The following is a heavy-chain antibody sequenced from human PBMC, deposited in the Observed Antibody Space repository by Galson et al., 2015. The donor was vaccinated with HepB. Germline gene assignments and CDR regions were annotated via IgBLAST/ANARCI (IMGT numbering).Heavy chain of an antibody. CDR1: GYTFTSYD. CDR2: MNPNSGNT. J-gene: IGHJ6*02. Sequence: SVKVSCKASGYTFTSYDINWVRQATGQGLEWMGWMNPNSGNTGYAQKFQGRVTMTRNTSISTAYMELSSPRSEDTAVYYCARAIRGYSGYEYDYYYYYGMDVWGQGTTVTVSS. V-gene: IGHV1-8*01. D-gene: IGHD5-12*01. CDR3: ARAIRGYSGYEYDYYYYYGMDV.